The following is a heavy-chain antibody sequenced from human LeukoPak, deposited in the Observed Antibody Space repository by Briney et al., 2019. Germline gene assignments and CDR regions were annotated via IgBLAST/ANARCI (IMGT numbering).Heavy chain of an antibody. CDR2: IRYDGSNK. CDR1: GFTFSSYG. D-gene: IGHD4-23*01. V-gene: IGHV3-30*02. J-gene: IGHJ6*03. Sequence: GGSLRLSCAASGFTFSSYGMHWVRQAPGKGLEWVAFIRYDGSNKYYADSVKGRFTISRDNAKNSLYLQMNSLRAEDTAVYYCARDGDTVLTRGYYYYMDVWGKGTTVTVSS. CDR3: ARDGDTVLTRGYYYYMDV.